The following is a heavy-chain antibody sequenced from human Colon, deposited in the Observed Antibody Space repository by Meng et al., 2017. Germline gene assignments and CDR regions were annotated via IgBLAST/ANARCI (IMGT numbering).Heavy chain of an antibody. J-gene: IGHJ4*02. V-gene: IGHV6-1*01. CDR1: GDSVSSNRAL. CDR2: TYYRSEWQN. Sequence: AQLQHSGPGLVKPSQTLSLTCAISGDSVSSNRALWHWVRQSPSRGLEWLGQTYYRSEWQNHYGVSVKSRITINADTSRNHFSLHLNSVTPEDTAVYYCTTWYGEYWGQGTLVTVSS. CDR3: TTWYGEY. D-gene: IGHD3-10*01.